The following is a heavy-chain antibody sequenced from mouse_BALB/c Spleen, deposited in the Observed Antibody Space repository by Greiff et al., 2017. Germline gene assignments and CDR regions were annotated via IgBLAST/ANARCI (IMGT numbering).Heavy chain of an antibody. V-gene: IGHV1-7*01. D-gene: IGHD2-4*01. Sequence: QVQLQQSGAELAKPGASVKMSCKASGYTFTSYWMHWVKQRPGQGLEWIGYINPITGYTEYNQKFKDKATLTADKSSSTAYMQLSSLTSEDSAVYYCARSPITYYFDYWGQGTTLTVSS. J-gene: IGHJ2*01. CDR3: ARSPITYYFDY. CDR2: INPITGYT. CDR1: GYTFTSYW.